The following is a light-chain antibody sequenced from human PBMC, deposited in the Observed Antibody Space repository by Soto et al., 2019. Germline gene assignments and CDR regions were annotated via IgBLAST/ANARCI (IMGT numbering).Light chain of an antibody. Sequence: EIVLAQSPGTLSLSPGERATLSCRASQSVSNNYLAWYQQKPGQAPGLLIYGASTRAAGIPARFSGSGSATEFTLTISSLQSEDFAVYYCHHYNNWPPYTFGQGTKVDIK. CDR2: GAS. V-gene: IGKV3D-15*01. CDR1: QSVSNN. CDR3: HHYNNWPPYT. J-gene: IGKJ2*01.